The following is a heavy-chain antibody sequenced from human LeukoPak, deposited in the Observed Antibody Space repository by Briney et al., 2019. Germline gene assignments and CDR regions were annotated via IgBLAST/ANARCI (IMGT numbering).Heavy chain of an antibody. Sequence: GGSLRLSCAASGFTFSSSAMSRVRQVPGKGLEWVSGISASGGSTSYADSVRGRFTISRDNSKNTLYVQMNSLRDEDTAVYYCAKDSPYSLLDYWGQGTLVTVSS. D-gene: IGHD2-15*01. CDR3: AKDSPYSLLDY. CDR2: ISASGGST. J-gene: IGHJ4*02. V-gene: IGHV3-23*01. CDR1: GFTFSSSA.